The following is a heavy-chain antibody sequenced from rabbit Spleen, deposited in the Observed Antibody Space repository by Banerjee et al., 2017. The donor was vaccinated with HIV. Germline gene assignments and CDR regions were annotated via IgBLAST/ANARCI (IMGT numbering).Heavy chain of an antibody. CDR2: IYGGDGYST. CDR3: VRDTWHFKL. CDR1: GFDFSNYG. Sequence: QEQLKETGGGLVQPGGSLTLSCKASGFDFSNYGISWVRQAPGKGPEWIACIYGGDGYSTAYASWAKGRFTVSKISSTTVTLQMTGLTAADTATYFCVRDTWHFKLWGQGTLVTVS. D-gene: IGHD3-1*01. V-gene: IGHV1S45*01. J-gene: IGHJ4*01.